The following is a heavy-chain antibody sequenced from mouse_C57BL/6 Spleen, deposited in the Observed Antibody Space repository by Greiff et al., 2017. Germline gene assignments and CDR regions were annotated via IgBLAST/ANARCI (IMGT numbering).Heavy chain of an antibody. D-gene: IGHD3-1*01. CDR1: GYSITSGYY. V-gene: IGHV3-6*01. Sequence: VQLQQSGPGLVKPSQSLSLTCSVTGYSITSGYYWNWIRQFPGNKLEWIGYISYDGSNNYNPSLKNRISITRDTSKNQFFLKLNSLTTEDTTTYYCARVGGYVDYWGQGTTLTFSS. CDR3: ARVGGYVDY. J-gene: IGHJ2*01. CDR2: ISYDGSN.